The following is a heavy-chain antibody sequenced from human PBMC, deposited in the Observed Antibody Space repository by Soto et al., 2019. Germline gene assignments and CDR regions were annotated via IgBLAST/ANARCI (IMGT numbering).Heavy chain of an antibody. V-gene: IGHV1-8*01. J-gene: IGHJ4*02. CDR1: GYTFTSYD. D-gene: IGHD2-15*01. Sequence: ASVKVSCKASGYTFTSYDINWVRQATGQGLEWMGWMNPNSGNTGYAQKFQGRVTMTRNTSISTAYMELSSLRSEDTAVYYCARGYCSGGSCYSVFAYWGQGTLVTVSS. CDR2: MNPNSGNT. CDR3: ARGYCSGGSCYSVFAY.